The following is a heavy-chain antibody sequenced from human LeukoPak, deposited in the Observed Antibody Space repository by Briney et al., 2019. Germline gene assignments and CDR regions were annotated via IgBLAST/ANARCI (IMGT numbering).Heavy chain of an antibody. Sequence: PGGSLRLSCAASGFTFSSYAMSWVRQAPGKGLEWVSAISGSGGSTYYADSVKGRFTISRDNSKNTLYLQMNSLRDEDTAVYYGARDRSNGYCLGHWGQGNLVTVSS. V-gene: IGHV3-23*01. CDR2: ISGSGGST. CDR1: GFTFSSYA. CDR3: ARDRSNGYCLGH. J-gene: IGHJ4*02. D-gene: IGHD2-2*03.